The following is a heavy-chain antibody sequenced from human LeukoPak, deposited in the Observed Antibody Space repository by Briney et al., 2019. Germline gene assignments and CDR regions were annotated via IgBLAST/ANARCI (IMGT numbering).Heavy chain of an antibody. D-gene: IGHD6-19*01. CDR3: ARVTIAVGGFGAWGFDP. CDR1: GYTFTSYA. Sequence: ASVTVSCTASGYTFTSYAMHWVRQAPGQRLEWMGWINAGNGNTKYSQKFQGRVTITRDTSASTAYMELSSLRSEDTAVYYCARVTIAVGGFGAWGFDPWGQGTLVTVSS. J-gene: IGHJ5*02. V-gene: IGHV1-3*01. CDR2: INAGNGNT.